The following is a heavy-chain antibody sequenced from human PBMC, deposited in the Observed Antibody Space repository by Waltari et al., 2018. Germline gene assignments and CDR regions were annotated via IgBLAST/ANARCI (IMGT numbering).Heavy chain of an antibody. CDR1: GFTFDDYV. J-gene: IGHJ2*01. CDR2: INWNGCGA. D-gene: IGHD6-13*01. V-gene: IGHV3-9*01. Sequence: EAQLVESGGGLVQPGRSLRLSCAASGFTFDDYVMHWVRRAPGKGLEWVSGINWNGCGALYADSVKGRFTVSRDNAKSSLFLQMNSLRTEDTAIYYCAKDRIAAAPYWHFDLWGRGTLVTVSS. CDR3: AKDRIAAAPYWHFDL.